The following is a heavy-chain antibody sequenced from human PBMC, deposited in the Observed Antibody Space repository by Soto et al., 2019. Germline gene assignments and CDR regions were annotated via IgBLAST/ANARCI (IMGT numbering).Heavy chain of an antibody. D-gene: IGHD3-22*01. CDR1: GFTFGDYA. Sequence: PGGSLRLSCTASGFTFGDYAMSWSRQAPGKGLEWVGFIRSKAYGGTTEYAASVKGRFTISRDDSKSIAYLQMNSLKTEDTAVYYCTRVSETYYYDSSGYLGAFDIWGQGTMVTVSS. J-gene: IGHJ3*02. V-gene: IGHV3-49*03. CDR2: IRSKAYGGTT. CDR3: TRVSETYYYDSSGYLGAFDI.